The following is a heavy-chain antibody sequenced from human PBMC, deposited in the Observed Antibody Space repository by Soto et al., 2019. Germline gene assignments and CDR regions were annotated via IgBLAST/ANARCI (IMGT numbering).Heavy chain of an antibody. Sequence: SETLSLTCTVSGASISGFYWSWIRQPPGKGLEWIGSIYYSGSTTYNPSLKSRVTISVDTSKNQFSLKLTSVTAADTAVYFCARIYCSSIRCSSHFDYWGQGTLVTVSS. CDR2: IYYSGST. J-gene: IGHJ4*02. V-gene: IGHV4-59*08. D-gene: IGHD2-2*01. CDR3: ARIYCSSIRCSSHFDY. CDR1: GASISGFY.